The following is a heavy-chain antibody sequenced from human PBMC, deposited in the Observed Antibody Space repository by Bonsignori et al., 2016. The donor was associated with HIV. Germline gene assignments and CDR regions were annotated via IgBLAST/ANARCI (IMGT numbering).Heavy chain of an antibody. CDR2: ISAYNGNT. CDR3: ARGPPVYYDSSGYLNY. V-gene: IGHV1-18*01. D-gene: IGHD3-22*01. J-gene: IGHJ4*02. Sequence: WVRQAPGQGLEWMGWISAYNGNTNYAQKLQGRVTMTTDTSTSTAYMELRSLGSDDTAVYYCARGPPVYYDSSGYLNYWGQGTLVTVSS.